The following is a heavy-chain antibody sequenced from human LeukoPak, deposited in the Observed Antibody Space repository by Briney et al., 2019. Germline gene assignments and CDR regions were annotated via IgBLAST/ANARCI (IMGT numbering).Heavy chain of an antibody. CDR3: AKGGDYGDYYYDY. V-gene: IGHV3-23*01. D-gene: IGHD4-17*01. CDR2: ISGGGGST. Sequence: GGSLRLSCAASGFTVSSNYMSWVRQAPGKGLEWVSVISGGGGSTYYADSVKGRFTISRDNSKNTLYLQMNSLRAEDTAVYYCAKGGDYGDYYYDYWGQGTLVTVSS. J-gene: IGHJ4*02. CDR1: GFTVSSNY.